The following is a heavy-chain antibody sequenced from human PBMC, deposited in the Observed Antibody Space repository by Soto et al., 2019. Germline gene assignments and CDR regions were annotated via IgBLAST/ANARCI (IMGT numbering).Heavy chain of an antibody. D-gene: IGHD5-18*01. CDR3: ARDNDSAQFARSYHAL. CDR2: ISSSSGSI. Sequence: GGSLRLSCAASGFTVDSYSINWVRQAPGKGLEWVSYISSSSGSIFYADSVRGRFTISRDNARNSVFLHLNSPRAEDTAVYYCARDNDSAQFARSYHALWGQGTLVTVSS. J-gene: IGHJ1*01. CDR1: GFTVDSYS. V-gene: IGHV3-48*01.